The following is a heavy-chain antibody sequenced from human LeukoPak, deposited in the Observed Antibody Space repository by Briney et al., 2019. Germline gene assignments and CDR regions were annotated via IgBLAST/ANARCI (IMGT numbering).Heavy chain of an antibody. CDR1: GFIFSDYS. CDR3: PRERDGGTQVADHFGH. CDR2: ISGRSGYI. D-gene: IGHD6-19*01. Sequence: GGSLRLSCATSGFIFSDYSMAWVRQAPGRGLEWVAVISGRSGYIAYADSVKGRFTISRDNSEITLYLQMNRLRTEATAVYYCPRERDGGTQVADHFGHWGQGTLLTVSS. V-gene: IGHV3-21*04. J-gene: IGHJ4*02.